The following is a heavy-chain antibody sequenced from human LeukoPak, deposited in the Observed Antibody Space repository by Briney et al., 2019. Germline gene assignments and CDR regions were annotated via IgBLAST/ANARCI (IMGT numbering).Heavy chain of an antibody. Sequence: GGSLRLSCSASGFTFTSYSMNWVRQAPGKGLEWVSSISNRGDYIYYADSVKGRFTISRDNAKNSLYLQMNSLRAEDTAVYYCARDARQQLVERFDYWGQGTLVTVSS. V-gene: IGHV3-21*04. CDR1: GFTFTSYS. CDR3: ARDARQQLVERFDY. J-gene: IGHJ4*02. CDR2: ISNRGDYI. D-gene: IGHD6-13*01.